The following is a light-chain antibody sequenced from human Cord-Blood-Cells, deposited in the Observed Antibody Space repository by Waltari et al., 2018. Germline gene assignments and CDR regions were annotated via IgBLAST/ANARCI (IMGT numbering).Light chain of an antibody. J-gene: IGLJ1*01. V-gene: IGLV2-14*03. Sequence: QSALTQPASVSGSPGQSITISCPGTSSDVGGYNYVSWYQQHPGEAPKLMIYDVSNRPSGVSNRFSGSKSGNTASLTISGLQAEDEADYYCSSYTSSSTYVFGTGTKVTVL. CDR2: DVS. CDR3: SSYTSSSTYV. CDR1: SSDVGGYNY.